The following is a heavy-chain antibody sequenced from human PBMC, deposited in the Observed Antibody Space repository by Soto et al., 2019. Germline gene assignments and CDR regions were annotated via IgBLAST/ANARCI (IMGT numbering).Heavy chain of an antibody. Sequence: GGSLRLSCAASGFTFSSYAMSWVRQAPGKGLEWVSAISGSGGSTYYADSVKGRLTISRDTSKYTLYLQMNSLRAEDTAVYYCAKAASIVATMIDYWGQGTLVTVSS. D-gene: IGHD5-12*01. CDR2: ISGSGGST. J-gene: IGHJ4*02. CDR1: GFTFSSYA. CDR3: AKAASIVATMIDY. V-gene: IGHV3-23*01.